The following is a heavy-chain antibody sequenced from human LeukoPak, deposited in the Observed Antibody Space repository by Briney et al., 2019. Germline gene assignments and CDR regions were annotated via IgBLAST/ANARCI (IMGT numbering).Heavy chain of an antibody. J-gene: IGHJ4*02. V-gene: IGHV3-73*01. CDR1: GFSFSDSA. CDR3: AKVIAYSFYYDSSGLPDY. CDR2: IKDKTNNYAT. D-gene: IGHD3-22*01. Sequence: GGSLRLSCAASGFSFSDSAIHWVRQASGKGLEWVGRIKDKTNNYATAYAASVQGRVTISRDKSKNTLYLQMNSLRAEDTAVYYCAKVIAYSFYYDSSGLPDYWGQGTLVTVSS.